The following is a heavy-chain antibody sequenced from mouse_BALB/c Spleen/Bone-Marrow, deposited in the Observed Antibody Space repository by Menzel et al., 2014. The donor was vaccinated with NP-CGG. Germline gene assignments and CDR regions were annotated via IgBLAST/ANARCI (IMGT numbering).Heavy chain of an antibody. CDR2: IWRGGTT. J-gene: IGHJ3*01. CDR3: AKGHYGSSPFAY. Sequence: VQGVESGPSLVQPSQSLSITCTVSGFSLTNYGIYWVRQSPGKGLEWLGVIWRGGTTDYNAAFMSRLSITKDNSKSQVFFKMNSLQADDTAIYYCAKGHYGSSPFAYWGHGTPVTVSA. CDR1: GFSLTNYG. D-gene: IGHD1-1*01. V-gene: IGHV2-5-1*01.